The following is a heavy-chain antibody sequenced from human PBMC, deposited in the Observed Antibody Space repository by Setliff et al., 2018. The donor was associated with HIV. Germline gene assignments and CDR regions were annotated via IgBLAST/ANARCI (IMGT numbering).Heavy chain of an antibody. Sequence: ASVKVSCKASGYTFTGYYMHWVRQAPGQGLEWMGWINPNSGGTTYAQKFQGRVTMTRDTSISTAYMEVRSLRSDDTAVYYWARDHYGFNPAPADYWGQGTLVTVSS. CDR1: GYTFTGYY. D-gene: IGHD3-10*01. J-gene: IGHJ4*02. CDR3: ARDHYGFNPAPADY. V-gene: IGHV1-2*02. CDR2: INPNSGGT.